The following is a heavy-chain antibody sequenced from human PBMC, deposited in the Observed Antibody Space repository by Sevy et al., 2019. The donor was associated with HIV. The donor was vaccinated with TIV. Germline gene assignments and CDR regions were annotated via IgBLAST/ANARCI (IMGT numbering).Heavy chain of an antibody. V-gene: IGHV4-39*02. CDR1: GGSVSSSSYY. J-gene: IGHJ4*01. CDR2: IYYSGST. Sequence: SETLSLTCTVSGGSVSSSSYYWGWIRQPPGKGLDWIGSIYYSGSTYYNPSLKSRVTISVDTSKNQFSLKVRSVTAADTAVYYCARERPRMAQFDYWGHGALVTVSS. D-gene: IGHD2-8*01. CDR3: ARERPRMAQFDY.